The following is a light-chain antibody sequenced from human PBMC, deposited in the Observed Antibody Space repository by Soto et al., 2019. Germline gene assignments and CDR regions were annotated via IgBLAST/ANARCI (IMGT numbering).Light chain of an antibody. CDR2: GNS. Sequence: SALPQPPSVSGATGQRVTISCTGSSSNIGAGYDVHWYQQLPGTAPKLLIYGNSNRPSGVPDRFSGSKSGTSASLAITGLQAEDEADYYCQSYDSSLSGWGFGGGTKVTVL. V-gene: IGLV1-40*01. CDR1: SSNIGAGYD. J-gene: IGLJ3*02. CDR3: QSYDSSLSGWG.